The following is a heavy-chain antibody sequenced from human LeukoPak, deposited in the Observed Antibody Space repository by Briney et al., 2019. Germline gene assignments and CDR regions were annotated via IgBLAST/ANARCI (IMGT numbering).Heavy chain of an antibody. V-gene: IGHV3-23*01. CDR3: AKAPTMTTWVVDY. CDR2: IRGNGDTT. CDR1: GFTFSTYA. J-gene: IGHJ4*02. D-gene: IGHD4-17*01. Sequence: PGGSLRLSCAASGFTFSTYAMSWVRQAPGRGLEWVSAIRGNGDTTYYADSVKGRFTISRDNSKNTLYLQMNSLRAEDTAVYYCAKAPTMTTWVVDYWGQGTLVAVSS.